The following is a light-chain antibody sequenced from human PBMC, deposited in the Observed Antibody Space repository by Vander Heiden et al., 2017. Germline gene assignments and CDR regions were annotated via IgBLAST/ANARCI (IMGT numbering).Light chain of an antibody. V-gene: IGKV3-11*01. CDR2: DAS. CDR1: QSVSSY. Sequence: EIVLTQSPATLSLSPGARATLSCRASQSVSSYLAWYQQKPGQAPRLLIYDASNRATGIPARFSGSGSGTDFTLTISSLEPEDFAVYYCQQRSNWPWTFDQGTKVEIK. J-gene: IGKJ1*01. CDR3: QQRSNWPWT.